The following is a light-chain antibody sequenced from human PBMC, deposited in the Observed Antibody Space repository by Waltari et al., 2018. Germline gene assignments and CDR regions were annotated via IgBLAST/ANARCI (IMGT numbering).Light chain of an antibody. Sequence: QSVLTQPPSVSGAPGQRVTIPCTGSSSNIGSPYNVHWYQQLPGTAPKLLIYDDSHRPAGVPDRFSGSRSGTSASRAITGLRAEDEAEYYCQSYDSGLSAVVCGGGTKVTVL. CDR2: DDS. CDR3: QSYDSGLSAVV. V-gene: IGLV1-40*01. CDR1: SSNIGSPYN. J-gene: IGLJ2*01.